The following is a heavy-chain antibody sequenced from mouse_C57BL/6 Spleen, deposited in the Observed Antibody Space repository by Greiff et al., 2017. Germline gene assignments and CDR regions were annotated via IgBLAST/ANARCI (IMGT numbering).Heavy chain of an antibody. Sequence: EVMLVESGGGLVKPGGSLKLSCAASGFTFSSYAMSWVRQTPEKRLEWVATISDGGSYTYYPDNVKGRFTISRDNAKNNLYLQMSHLKSEDTAMYYCARGAYGSSYAMDYWGQGTSVTVSS. V-gene: IGHV5-4*03. J-gene: IGHJ4*01. D-gene: IGHD1-1*01. CDR3: ARGAYGSSYAMDY. CDR2: ISDGGSYT. CDR1: GFTFSSYA.